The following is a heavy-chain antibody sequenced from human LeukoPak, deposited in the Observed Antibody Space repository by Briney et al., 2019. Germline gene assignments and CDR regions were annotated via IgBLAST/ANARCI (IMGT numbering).Heavy chain of an antibody. CDR2: IYHRGNT. D-gene: IGHD4-23*01. V-gene: IGHV4-4*02. Sequence: SETLSLTCAVSGGSISSSNWWNWVRQTPGKGLEWIGEIYHRGNTHYNPSLKSRVTMSVDTSTNQFSLRVNSVTAADTAVYYCARAYGGNSQYFQHWGQGTLVTVSS. CDR1: GGSISSSNW. J-gene: IGHJ1*01. CDR3: ARAYGGNSQYFQH.